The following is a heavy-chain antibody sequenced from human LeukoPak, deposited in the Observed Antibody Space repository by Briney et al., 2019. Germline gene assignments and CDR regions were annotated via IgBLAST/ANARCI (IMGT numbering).Heavy chain of an antibody. CDR2: IYSGGST. D-gene: IGHD3-22*01. J-gene: IGHJ6*03. CDR3: ARDQYYYDSSGYYPIYYYYYMDV. V-gene: IGHV3-53*01. CDR1: GFTVSSNY. Sequence: GGSLRLSCAASGFTVSSNYISWVRQAPGKGLEWVSVIYSGGSTYYADSVKGRFTISRDNSKNTLYLQMNSLRAEDTAVYYCARDQYYYDSSGYYPIYYYYYMDVWGKGTTVTVSS.